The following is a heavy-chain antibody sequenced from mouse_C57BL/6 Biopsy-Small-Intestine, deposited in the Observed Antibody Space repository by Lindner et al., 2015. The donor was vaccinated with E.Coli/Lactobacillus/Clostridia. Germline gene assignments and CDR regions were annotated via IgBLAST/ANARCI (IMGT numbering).Heavy chain of an antibody. D-gene: IGHD1-1*01. V-gene: IGHV5-17*01. J-gene: IGHJ2*01. CDR3: ARGLYYYYGLDY. CDR2: ISSGSSTI. Sequence: EVQLQESGGGLVKPGGSLKPSCAASGFTFSDYGMHWVRQAPEKGLEWVAYISSGSSTIYYADTVKGRFTISRDNAKNTLFLQMTSLRSEDTAMYYCARGLYYYYGLDYWGQGTTLTVSS. CDR1: GFTFSDYG.